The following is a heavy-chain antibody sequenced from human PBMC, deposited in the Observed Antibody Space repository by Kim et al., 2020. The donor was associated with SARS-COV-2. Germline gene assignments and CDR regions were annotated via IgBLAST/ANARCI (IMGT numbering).Heavy chain of an antibody. D-gene: IGHD3-3*01. CDR3: ARTKRITIFGVVQWFDP. J-gene: IGHJ5*02. V-gene: IGHV4-30-2*05. Sequence: LNMRVTISEDPSKNQFSLKLSSVTAADTAVYYCARTKRITIFGVVQWFDPWGQGTLVTVSS.